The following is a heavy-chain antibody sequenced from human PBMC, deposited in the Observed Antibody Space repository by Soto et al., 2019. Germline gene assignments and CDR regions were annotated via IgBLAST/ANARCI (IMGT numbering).Heavy chain of an antibody. J-gene: IGHJ6*02. V-gene: IGHV4-39*01. CDR2: IYYSGST. CDR1: GGSISSSGYY. Sequence: SETLSLTCTVSGGSISSSGYYWGWIRQPTGKGLEWIGSIYYSGSTYYNPSLKSRVTISVDTSKNQFSLKLSSVTAADTAVYYCASHLTYYYGSGSYFYGMDVWGQGTTVT. CDR3: ASHLTYYYGSGSYFYGMDV. D-gene: IGHD3-10*01.